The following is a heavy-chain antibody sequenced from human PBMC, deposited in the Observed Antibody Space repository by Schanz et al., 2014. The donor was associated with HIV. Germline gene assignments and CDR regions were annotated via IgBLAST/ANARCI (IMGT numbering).Heavy chain of an antibody. CDR3: ARSPWLRDDGLDI. V-gene: IGHV3-21*04. CDR1: GFTLSSYT. CDR2: ISTSGYI. D-gene: IGHD6-19*01. Sequence: EVQLVESGGGLVKPGGSLRLSCAASGFTLSSYTMTWVRQAPGKGLEWVSSISTSGYIYYAASVKGRFTISRDNSKNTLYLQMNSLRAEDTAVYYCARSPWLRDDGLDIWGQGTMVTVSS. J-gene: IGHJ3*02.